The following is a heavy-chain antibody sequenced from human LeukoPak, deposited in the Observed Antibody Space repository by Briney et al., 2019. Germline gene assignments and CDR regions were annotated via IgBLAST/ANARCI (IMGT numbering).Heavy chain of an antibody. CDR1: GYTFTGYY. J-gene: IGHJ6*03. CDR2: INPNSGGT. CDR3: ARDTVVVVADYYYYYMDV. V-gene: IGHV1-2*06. D-gene: IGHD2-15*01. Sequence: ASVKVSCKASGYTFTGYYMHWVRQAPGQGLEWMGRINPNSGGTNYAQKFQGRVTMTRDTSISTACMELSRLRSDDTAVYYCARDTVVVVADYYYYYMDVWGKGTTVTVSS.